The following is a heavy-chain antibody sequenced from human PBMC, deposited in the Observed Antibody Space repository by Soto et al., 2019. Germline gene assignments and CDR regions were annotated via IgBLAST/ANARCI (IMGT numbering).Heavy chain of an antibody. Sequence: QVQLVQSGAEVKKPGSSVKVSCKASGGTFSSYAISWVRQAPGQGLEWMGGIIPIFGTASYAQKFQGRVTITADESTSTSYMELNSLRSEDTAVYYCARDGGEGYSYGGVVWGQGTTVTVS. CDR2: IIPIFGTA. V-gene: IGHV1-69*01. D-gene: IGHD5-18*01. J-gene: IGHJ6*02. CDR3: ARDGGEGYSYGGVV. CDR1: GGTFSSYA.